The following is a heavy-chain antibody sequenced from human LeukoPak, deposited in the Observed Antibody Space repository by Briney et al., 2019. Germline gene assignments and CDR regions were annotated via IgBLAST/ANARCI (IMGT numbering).Heavy chain of an antibody. V-gene: IGHV3-7*01. CDR2: IKQDGSEK. J-gene: IGHJ4*02. CDR3: VYSGDYEKGY. D-gene: IGHD4-17*01. CDR1: GFTFGDYA. Sequence: GGSLRLSCASSGFTFGDYAMSWVRQAPGKGLEWVANIKQDGSEKYHVDSVKGRFTISRDNAKNTLYLQMNSLRAEDTAVYYCVYSGDYEKGYWGQGTLVTVSS.